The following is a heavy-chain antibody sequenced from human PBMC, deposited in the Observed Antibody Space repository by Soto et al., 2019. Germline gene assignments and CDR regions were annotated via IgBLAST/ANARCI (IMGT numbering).Heavy chain of an antibody. CDR2: IYYSGST. CDR1: DGSISSYY. J-gene: IGHJ4*02. Sequence: QVQLQESGPGLVKPSETLSLTCTVSDGSISSYYWSWIRQPPGKGLEWIGYIYYSGSTNYNPSLKSRVTISADTSKNQLSLKLSSVTAADTAVYYCARRYGYYFDYWGQGTLVTVSS. CDR3: ARRYGYYFDY. D-gene: IGHD4-17*01. V-gene: IGHV4-59*08.